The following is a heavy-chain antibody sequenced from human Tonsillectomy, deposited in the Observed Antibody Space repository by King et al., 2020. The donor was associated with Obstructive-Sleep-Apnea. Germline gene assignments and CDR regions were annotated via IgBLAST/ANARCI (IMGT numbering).Heavy chain of an antibody. CDR2: IYLDDDK. J-gene: IGHJ4*02. V-gene: IGHV2-5*02. CDR3: ALEKLDYYDSSTYSVFDY. D-gene: IGHD3-22*01. Sequence: ITLKESGPTLVKPTQTLTLTCTFSGFSLSTSGVGVGWVRQPPGKTLECLALIYLDDDKHYSPSLQSRLTVTKDTSKNQVVLTMTNMDPVYTATNYCALEKLDYYDSSTYSVFDYWGQGTLVTVSS. CDR1: GFSLSTSGVG.